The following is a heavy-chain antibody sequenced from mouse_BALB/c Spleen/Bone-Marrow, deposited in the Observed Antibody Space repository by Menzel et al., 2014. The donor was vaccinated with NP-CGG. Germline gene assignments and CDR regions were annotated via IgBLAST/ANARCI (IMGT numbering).Heavy chain of an antibody. CDR3: ASGYYGSSPYWYFDV. Sequence: EVKLMESGAELVRPGALVKLSCKASGFNIKDYYMHWVKQRPEQGLEWIGWIDPENGNTIYDPKFQGKASITADTSSNTAYLQLSSLTSEDTAVYYCASGYYGSSPYWYFDVWGAGPTVTVSS. CDR2: IDPENGNT. D-gene: IGHD1-1*01. V-gene: IGHV14-1*02. J-gene: IGHJ1*01. CDR1: GFNIKDYY.